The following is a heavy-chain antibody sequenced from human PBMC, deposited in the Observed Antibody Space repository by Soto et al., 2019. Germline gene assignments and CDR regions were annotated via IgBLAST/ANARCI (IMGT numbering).Heavy chain of an antibody. Sequence: RASVKISCKASGYTFTSYGISWVRQAPGQGLEWTGWISAYNGNTNYAQKLQGRVTMTTDTSTSTAYMELRSLRSDDTAVYYCARELFSYYYYIGMDVWGQGTTVTVSS. CDR3: ARELFSYYYYIGMDV. CDR1: GYTFTSYG. V-gene: IGHV1-18*01. D-gene: IGHD3-10*01. J-gene: IGHJ6*02. CDR2: ISAYNGNT.